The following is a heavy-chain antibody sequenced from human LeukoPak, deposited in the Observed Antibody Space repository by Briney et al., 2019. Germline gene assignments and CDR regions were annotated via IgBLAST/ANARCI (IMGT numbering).Heavy chain of an antibody. CDR1: GGSFSGYY. Sequence: SETLSLTCAVYGGSFSGYYWSWIRQPPGKGLEWIGEINHSGSTNYNPSLKSRVTISVDTSKNQFTLKLSSVTAADTAVYYCARGSQTNYYYYYMDVWGKGTTVTVSS. J-gene: IGHJ6*03. V-gene: IGHV4-34*01. D-gene: IGHD1/OR15-1a*01. CDR3: ARGSQTNYYYYYMDV. CDR2: INHSGST.